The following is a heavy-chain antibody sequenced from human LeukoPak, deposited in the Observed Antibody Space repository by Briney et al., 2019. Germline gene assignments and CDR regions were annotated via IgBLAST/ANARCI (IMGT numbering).Heavy chain of an antibody. CDR1: GGSFSGYY. CDR3: ARASQYYYDSSGYYPYWKFDF. J-gene: IGHJ2*01. V-gene: IGHV4-34*01. Sequence: SETLSLTCAVYGGSFSGYYWSWIRQPPGKGLEWIGEINHSGSTNYNPSLKSRVTISVDTSKNQFSLKLSSVTAADTAVYYCARASQYYYDSSGYYPYWKFDFWGRGTLVTVSS. D-gene: IGHD3-22*01. CDR2: INHSGST.